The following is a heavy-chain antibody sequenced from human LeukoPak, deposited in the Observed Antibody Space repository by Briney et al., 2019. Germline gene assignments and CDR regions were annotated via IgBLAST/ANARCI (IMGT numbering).Heavy chain of an antibody. J-gene: IGHJ4*02. Sequence: GGSLRLSCAASGFTFSSYGMHWVRQAPGKGLEWVAFIRYDGSNKYYADSVKGRFTISRDNSKNTLYLRMNSPRAEDTAVYYCAKGGRRPSGWYDYWGQGTLVTVSS. D-gene: IGHD6-19*01. V-gene: IGHV3-30*02. CDR1: GFTFSSYG. CDR2: IRYDGSNK. CDR3: AKGGRRPSGWYDY.